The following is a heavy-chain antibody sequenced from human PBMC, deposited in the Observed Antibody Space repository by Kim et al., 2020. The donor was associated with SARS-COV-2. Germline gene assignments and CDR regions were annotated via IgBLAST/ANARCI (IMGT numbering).Heavy chain of an antibody. CDR2: INPSGGST. Sequence: ASVKVSCKASGYTFTSYYMHWVRQAPGQGLEWMGIINPSGGSTSYAQKFQGRVTMTRDTSTSTVYMELSSLRSEDTAVYYCARAETSNFDYYGSGSPYDYWGQGTLVTVSS. CDR3: ARAETSNFDYYGSGSPYDY. V-gene: IGHV1-46*01. J-gene: IGHJ4*02. CDR1: GYTFTSYY. D-gene: IGHD3-10*01.